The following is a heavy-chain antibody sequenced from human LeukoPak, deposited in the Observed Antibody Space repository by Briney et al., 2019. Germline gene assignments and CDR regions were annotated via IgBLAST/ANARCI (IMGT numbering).Heavy chain of an antibody. Sequence: PSETLSLTCTVSGGSISSYYWSWIRQPPGKGLEWIGYIYYSGRTNYNPSLKSRVTISVDTSKNQFSLKLSSVTAADTAVYYCARSTYDYEDYWGQGTLVTVSS. J-gene: IGHJ4*02. CDR3: ARSTYDYEDY. D-gene: IGHD4-17*01. CDR1: GGSISSYY. CDR2: IYYSGRT. V-gene: IGHV4-59*01.